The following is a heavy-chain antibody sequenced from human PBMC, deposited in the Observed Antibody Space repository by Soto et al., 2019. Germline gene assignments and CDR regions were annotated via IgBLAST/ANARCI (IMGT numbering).Heavy chain of an antibody. J-gene: IGHJ4*02. CDR3: ARDRGIGLWRIDY. CDR1: GFSIGTAYY. CDR2: IYRSGNT. D-gene: IGHD1-26*01. V-gene: IGHV4-38-2*02. Sequence: SETLSLTCAVSGFSIGTAYYWGWIRQPPGKGLEWIGSIYRSGNTYLNPALRSRVTILLDTAKNQFSLKLSSVTAADTAVYYCARDRGIGLWRIDYWGQGTLVTVS.